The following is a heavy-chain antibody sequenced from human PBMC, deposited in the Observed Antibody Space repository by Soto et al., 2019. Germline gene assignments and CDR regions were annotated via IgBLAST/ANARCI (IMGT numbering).Heavy chain of an antibody. CDR1: GFTFSSYG. CDR2: IWYDGSNK. J-gene: IGHJ4*02. Sequence: QVQLVESGGGVVQPGRSLRLSCAASGFTFSSYGMHWVRQAPGKGLEWVAVIWYDGSNKYYADSVKGRFTISRDNSKNSLYLQMNSLRAEDTAVYYCGRENYDYIWGSYRYFGYWGQGTLVTVSS. CDR3: GRENYDYIWGSYRYFGY. D-gene: IGHD3-16*02. V-gene: IGHV3-33*01.